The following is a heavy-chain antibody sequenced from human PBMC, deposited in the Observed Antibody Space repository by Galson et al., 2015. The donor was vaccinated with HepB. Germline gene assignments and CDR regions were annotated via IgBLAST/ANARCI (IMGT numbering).Heavy chain of an antibody. D-gene: IGHD6-13*01. CDR1: GGSISSGGYY. CDR3: ARCPAAGTDYYYYYGMDV. CDR2: IYYSGST. J-gene: IGHJ6*02. V-gene: IGHV4-31*03. Sequence: TLSLTCTVSGGSISSGGYYWSWIRQHPGKGLEWIGYIYYSGSTYYNPSLKSRVTISVDTSKNQFSLKLSSVTAADTAVYYCARCPAAGTDYYYYYGMDVWGQGTTVTVSS.